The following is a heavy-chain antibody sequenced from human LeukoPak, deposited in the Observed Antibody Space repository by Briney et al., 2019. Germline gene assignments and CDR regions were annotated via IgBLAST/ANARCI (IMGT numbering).Heavy chain of an antibody. CDR1: GFTFSSYA. CDR3: ATGLGETGHYAFYYGMDV. D-gene: IGHD3-10*01. Sequence: PGGSLRLSCAASGFTFSSYAMSWVRQAPGKGLEWVSVVYSGGTTDFADSVKGRFLISRDNSKNKVYLQMNRLSAEDTAVYYCATGLGETGHYAFYYGMDVWGQGTTVIVSS. CDR2: VYSGGTT. V-gene: IGHV3-23*03. J-gene: IGHJ6*02.